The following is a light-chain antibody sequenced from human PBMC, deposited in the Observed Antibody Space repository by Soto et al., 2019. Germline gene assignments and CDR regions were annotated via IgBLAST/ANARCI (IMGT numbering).Light chain of an antibody. CDR2: DVS. CDR3: CSYAGSPYV. J-gene: IGLJ1*01. Sequence: QSALTQPRSVPGSPGQSVAISCTGTSSDVGGYNYVSWFQQHPGRAPKLMIYDVSKRPSGVPDRFSGSKSGNTAPLTISGLQADDEADYYCCSYAGSPYVFGTGTKLTVL. CDR1: SSDVGGYNY. V-gene: IGLV2-11*01.